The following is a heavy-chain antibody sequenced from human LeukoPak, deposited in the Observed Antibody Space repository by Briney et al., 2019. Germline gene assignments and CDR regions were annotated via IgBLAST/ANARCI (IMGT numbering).Heavy chain of an antibody. D-gene: IGHD6-13*01. CDR2: IYHSGTT. V-gene: IGHV4-38-2*02. Sequence: PSETLSLTCTVSGYSITTAYYWGWIRQPPGKGLEWIGSIYHSGTTYYNASLKSRVTISVDTSKNQFSLNLSSVTAADTAVYYCARADAGYWGQGTLVTVSS. CDR1: GYSITTAYY. J-gene: IGHJ4*02. CDR3: ARADAGY.